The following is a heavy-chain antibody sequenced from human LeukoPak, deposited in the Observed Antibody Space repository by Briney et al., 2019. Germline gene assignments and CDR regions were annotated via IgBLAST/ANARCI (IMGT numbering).Heavy chain of an antibody. Sequence: SETLSLTCTVPGGSISSYYWSWIRQPPGKGLEWIGYIYYSGSTNYNPSLKSRVTISVDTSKNQFSLKLSSVTAADTAVYYCARDMWSGQAFDIWCQGTMVTVSS. CDR3: ARDMWSGQAFDI. J-gene: IGHJ3*02. CDR1: GGSISSYY. D-gene: IGHD3-3*01. V-gene: IGHV4-59*01. CDR2: IYYSGST.